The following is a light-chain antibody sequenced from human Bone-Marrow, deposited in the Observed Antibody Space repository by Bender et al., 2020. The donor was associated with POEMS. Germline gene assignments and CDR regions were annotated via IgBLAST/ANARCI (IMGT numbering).Light chain of an antibody. CDR1: SSNIGTGYD. V-gene: IGLV2-18*02. J-gene: IGLJ1*01. CDR2: EVR. CDR3: SSYTSSSTPLV. Sequence: QSALTQPASVSGSPGQSITISCTGSSSNIGTGYDVQWFQQPPGTAPKLMIYEVRNRPSGVPDRFSGSKSGNTASLTISGLQAEDEADYYCSSYTSSSTPLVFGTGTKVTVL.